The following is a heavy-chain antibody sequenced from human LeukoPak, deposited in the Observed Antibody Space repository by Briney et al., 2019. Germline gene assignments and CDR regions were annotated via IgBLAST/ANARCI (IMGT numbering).Heavy chain of an antibody. D-gene: IGHD5-12*01. CDR2: ISGSGGST. J-gene: IGHJ4*02. CDR3: AKDTGSGYDYFSYYLDY. Sequence: GGSLRLSCAASGFTFSSYAMSWVRQAPGKGLEWVSAISGSGGSTYYADSVKGRFTISRDNSKNTLYLQMNSLRAEDTAVYYCAKDTGSGYDYFSYYLDYWGQGTLVTVSS. V-gene: IGHV3-23*01. CDR1: GFTFSSYA.